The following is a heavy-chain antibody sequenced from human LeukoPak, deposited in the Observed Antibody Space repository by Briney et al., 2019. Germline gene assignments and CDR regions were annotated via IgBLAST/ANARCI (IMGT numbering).Heavy chain of an antibody. Sequence: GGSLRLSCTASGFTFGDYAMSWVRQAPGKGLEWVGFIRSKAYGGTTEYAASVKGRFTISRGDSKSIAYLQMNSLKTEDTAVYYCTRGGYYDSSGLYYFDYWGQGTLVTVSS. CDR3: TRGGYYDSSGLYYFDY. J-gene: IGHJ4*02. CDR2: IRSKAYGGTT. V-gene: IGHV3-49*04. D-gene: IGHD3-22*01. CDR1: GFTFGDYA.